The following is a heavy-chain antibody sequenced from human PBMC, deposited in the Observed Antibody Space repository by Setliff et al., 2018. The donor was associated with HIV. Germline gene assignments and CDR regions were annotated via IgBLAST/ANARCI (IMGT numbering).Heavy chain of an antibody. CDR2: INSNTYGGTT. V-gene: IGHV3-49*04. D-gene: IGHD1-20*01. CDR3: SRDRSSPVTGTSTGDDAFDI. CDR1: GFTLSSYS. J-gene: IGHJ3*02. Sequence: GGSLRLSCEASGFTLSSYSMNWVRQAPGKGLEWVGFINSNTYGGTTDYAASVKGRFTISRDDSKSSAYLLMNSLKTEDTAVYYCSRDRSSPVTGTSTGDDAFDIWGQGTMVTVSS.